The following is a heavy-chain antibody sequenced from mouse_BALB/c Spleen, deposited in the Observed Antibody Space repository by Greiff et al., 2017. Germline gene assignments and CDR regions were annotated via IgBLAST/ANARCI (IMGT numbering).Heavy chain of an antibody. CDR2: IDPANGNT. Sequence: EVQLQQSGAELVKPGASVKLSCTASGFNIKDTYMHWVKQRPEQGLEWIGRIDPANGNTIYDPKFQGKASITADTSSNTAYLQLSSLTSEDTAVYYCARLYYDYDGIYYYAMDYWGQGTSVTVSS. CDR1: GFNIKDTY. D-gene: IGHD2-4*01. J-gene: IGHJ4*01. V-gene: IGHV14-3*02. CDR3: ARLYYDYDGIYYYAMDY.